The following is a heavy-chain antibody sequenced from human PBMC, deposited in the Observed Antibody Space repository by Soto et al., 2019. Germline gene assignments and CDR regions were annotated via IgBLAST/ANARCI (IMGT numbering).Heavy chain of an antibody. V-gene: IGHV3-66*01. Sequence: EVQLVESGGGLVQPGGSLRLSCAASGFTVSNNSMSWVRQAPGKGLEWVSVIYSGDTTYYADSMEGRFTISRDNSKNTLYLQMNSLRAEYTAVYYCARDTFSSLDYWGQGTLVTVSS. CDR3: ARDTFSSLDY. D-gene: IGHD6-6*01. J-gene: IGHJ4*02. CDR1: GFTVSNNS. CDR2: IYSGDTT.